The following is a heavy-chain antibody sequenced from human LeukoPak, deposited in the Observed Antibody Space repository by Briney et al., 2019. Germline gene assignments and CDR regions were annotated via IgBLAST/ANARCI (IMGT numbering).Heavy chain of an antibody. V-gene: IGHV3-9*01. J-gene: IGHJ5*02. D-gene: IGHD3-22*01. Sequence: PGGSLRLSCAASGFTFDDYAMHWVRQAPGKGLKWVSGISWNSGSIGYADSVKGRFTISRDNAKNSLYLQMNSLRAEDTALYYCAKGSYYYDSVEDIQGWFDPWGQGTLVTVSS. CDR3: AKGSYYYDSVEDIQGWFDP. CDR2: ISWNSGSI. CDR1: GFTFDDYA.